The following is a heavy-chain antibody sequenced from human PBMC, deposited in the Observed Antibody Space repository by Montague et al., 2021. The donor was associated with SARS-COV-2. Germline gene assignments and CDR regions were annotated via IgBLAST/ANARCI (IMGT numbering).Heavy chain of an antibody. Sequence: SETLSLTCTVSGGSISNYHWNWIRQPPGKGLEWIAYIYYSGSTNCNPSLQSRVTISVDTSRNQFSLRLTSVTAADTAVYYCARQLRVRRTWQVGDYNHYGMDVWGQGNTVSVSS. CDR3: ARQLRVRRTWQVGDYNHYGMDV. J-gene: IGHJ6*02. V-gene: IGHV4-59*08. D-gene: IGHD3-10*01. CDR2: IYYSGST. CDR1: GGSISNYH.